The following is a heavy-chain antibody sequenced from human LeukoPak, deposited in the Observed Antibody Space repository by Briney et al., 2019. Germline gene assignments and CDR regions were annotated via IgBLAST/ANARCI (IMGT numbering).Heavy chain of an antibody. D-gene: IGHD2-2*01. CDR3: ARDRDQLLAYYYGMDV. V-gene: IGHV3-48*03. Sequence: PGGSLRLSCAASGFTFSSYEMNWVRQAPGKGLEWVSFISNGAGTIYYADSVKGRFTISRDNAKNSLYLQMNSLRAEDTAVYYCARDRDQLLAYYYGMDVWGQGTTVTVSS. CDR2: ISNGAGTI. CDR1: GFTFSSYE. J-gene: IGHJ6*02.